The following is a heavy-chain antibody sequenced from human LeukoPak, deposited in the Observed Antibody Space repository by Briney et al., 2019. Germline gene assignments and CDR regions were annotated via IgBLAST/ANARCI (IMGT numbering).Heavy chain of an antibody. CDR3: ARDPPLGSCSTISCPHLDY. CDR2: ISSSSSFI. D-gene: IGHD2-2*01. V-gene: IGHV3-21*01. CDR1: GFTFSRYS. Sequence: GGSLRLSCAASGFTFSRYSMNWVRQAPGKGLEWVSSISSSSSFIYYADSVKGRFTISRDNAKNSLYLQMNRLRAEDTAVYYCARDPPLGSCSTISCPHLDYWGQGTLVTVSS. J-gene: IGHJ4*02.